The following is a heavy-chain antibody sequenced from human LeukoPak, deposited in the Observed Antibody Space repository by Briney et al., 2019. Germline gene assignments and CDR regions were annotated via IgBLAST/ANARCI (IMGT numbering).Heavy chain of an antibody. CDR3: AKEPREYCSSTSCPNWIDP. D-gene: IGHD2-2*01. CDR1: GFTFSSYA. J-gene: IGHJ5*02. V-gene: IGHV3-23*01. CDR2: LSASGGTT. Sequence: GGSLRLSCAASGFTFSSYAMSWVRQAPGKGLKWVSALSASGGTTYYAASVKGRFTISRDNSKNTLYLQMSSLRAEDTAVYYCAKEPREYCSSTSCPNWIDPWGQGTLVTVSS.